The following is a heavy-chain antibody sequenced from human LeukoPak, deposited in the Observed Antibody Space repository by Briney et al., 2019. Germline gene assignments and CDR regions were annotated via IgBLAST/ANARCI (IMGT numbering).Heavy chain of an antibody. CDR2: IYYSGST. J-gene: IGHJ4*02. Sequence: SETLSFTCTVSGGSISSYYWSWIRQPPGKGLEWIGYIYYSGSTNYNPSLKSRVTISVDTSKNQFSLKLSSVTAADTAVYYCARSSAVAVDYWGQGTLVTVSS. D-gene: IGHD6-19*01. V-gene: IGHV4-59*08. CDR3: ARSSAVAVDY. CDR1: GGSISSYY.